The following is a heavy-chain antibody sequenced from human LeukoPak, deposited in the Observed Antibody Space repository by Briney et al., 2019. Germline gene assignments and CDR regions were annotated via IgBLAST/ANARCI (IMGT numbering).Heavy chain of an antibody. CDR2: IKSKTDGGTT. CDR1: GSTFSNAW. CDR3: TTDRGYSYGSQIDY. Sequence: GGTLRLSCAVSGSTFSNAWLSWVCKAPGKGLELVGRIKSKTDGGTTDYAAPVKGRFTISRDDSKNTLYLQMNSLKTEDTAVYYCTTDRGYSYGSQIDYWGQGTLVTVSS. J-gene: IGHJ4*02. V-gene: IGHV3-15*01. D-gene: IGHD5-18*01.